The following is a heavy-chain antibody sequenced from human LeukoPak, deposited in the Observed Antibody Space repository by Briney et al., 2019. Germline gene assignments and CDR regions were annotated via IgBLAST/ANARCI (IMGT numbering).Heavy chain of an antibody. CDR3: ARVPVIAVGVFDI. CDR2: INPNSGGT. J-gene: IGHJ3*02. V-gene: IGHV1-2*02. CDR1: GYTFTGYY. Sequence: ASVKVSCKASGYTFTGYYMHWVRQAPGQGLEWMGWINPNSGGTNYAQKFQGRVTMTRDTSISTAYMELSRLRSDGTAVYYCARVPVIAVGVFDIWGQGTMVTVSS. D-gene: IGHD6-19*01.